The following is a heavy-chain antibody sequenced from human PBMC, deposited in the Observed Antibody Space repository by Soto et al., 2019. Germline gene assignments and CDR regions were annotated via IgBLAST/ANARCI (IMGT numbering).Heavy chain of an antibody. CDR3: ARHLGGNHYYYGMDV. CDR1: GGSFSSYA. D-gene: IGHD3-16*01. J-gene: IGHJ6*02. V-gene: IGHV1-69*12. Sequence: QVQLVQSGAEVKKPGSSVKVSCKASGGSFSSYAISWVRQAPGQGLEWMGGIIPIFGTADYAQKFQGRVTITADDFTSTAYMELSSLRSEDTAVYYCARHLGGNHYYYGMDVWGQWTTVTVSS. CDR2: IIPIFGTA.